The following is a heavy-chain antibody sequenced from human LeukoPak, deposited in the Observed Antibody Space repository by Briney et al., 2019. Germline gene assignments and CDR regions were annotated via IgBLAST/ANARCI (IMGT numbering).Heavy chain of an antibody. J-gene: IGHJ4*02. CDR1: GFIVSNNY. V-gene: IGHV3-66*01. CDR2: IYSDGRT. CDR3: SRVGYTYKTRAL. Sequence: GGSLRLSCAASGFIVSNNYMFWVRQAPGKGLEWVSAIYSDGRTYYADSVRGRFTISRDISKSTLYLQMSSLRAEDTAVYFCSRVGYTYKTRALWGQGTLVTVSS. D-gene: IGHD5-18*01.